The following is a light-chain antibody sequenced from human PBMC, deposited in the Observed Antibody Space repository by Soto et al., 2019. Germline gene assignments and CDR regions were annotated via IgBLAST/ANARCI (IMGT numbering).Light chain of an antibody. CDR2: DAS. J-gene: IGKJ1*01. V-gene: IGKV1-5*01. CDR3: QQYNSYPWT. Sequence: GDRVTITCRASQSISSWLAWYQQKPGKAPKLLIYDASSLESGVPSRFSGSGSGTEFTLTISSLQPDDFATYYCQQYNSYPWTWGQGTKVELK. CDR1: QSISSW.